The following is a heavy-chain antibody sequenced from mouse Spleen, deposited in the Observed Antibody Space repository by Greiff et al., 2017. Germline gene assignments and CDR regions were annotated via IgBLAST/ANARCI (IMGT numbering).Heavy chain of an antibody. V-gene: IGHV5-9-1*01. CDR3: ARTITTVVATEAMDY. CDR2: ISSGGSYT. Sequence: EVMLVESGGGLVKPGGSLKLSCAASGFTFSSYAMSWVRQTPEKRLEWVATISSGGSYTYYPDSVKGRFTISRDNAKNTLYLQMSSLRSEDTAMYYCARTITTVVATEAMDYWGQGTSVTVSS. D-gene: IGHD1-1*01. CDR1: GFTFSSYA. J-gene: IGHJ4*01.